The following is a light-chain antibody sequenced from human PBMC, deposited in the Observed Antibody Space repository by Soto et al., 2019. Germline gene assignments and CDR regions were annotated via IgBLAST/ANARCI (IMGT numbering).Light chain of an antibody. V-gene: IGKV1-39*01. CDR3: QQSYSIPHT. CDR1: QSISIY. Sequence: DIQMTQSPSSLSASVGDRVTITCRASQSISIYLNWCQQKPGKAPKLLIYAASHLQSGVPSRFSGSASGTDFTLTISNLQPEDFATYYWQQSYSIPHTFGQGTRLEIK. J-gene: IGKJ2*01. CDR2: AAS.